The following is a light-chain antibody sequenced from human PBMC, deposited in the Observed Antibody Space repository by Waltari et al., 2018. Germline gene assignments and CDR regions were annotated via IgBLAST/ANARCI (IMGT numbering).Light chain of an antibody. J-gene: IGKJ4*01. CDR1: QSVTNY. CDR2: DTS. CDR3: QQRRDWPLT. V-gene: IGKV3-11*01. Sequence: DIVLTQSPAILSLSPGERASLSCRASQSVTNYLAWYQQKPGQAPRLLIYDTSNRATGIPARFSGSGFGTDFTLNISSLEPEDFAVYYCQQRRDWPLTFGGGTKVEIK.